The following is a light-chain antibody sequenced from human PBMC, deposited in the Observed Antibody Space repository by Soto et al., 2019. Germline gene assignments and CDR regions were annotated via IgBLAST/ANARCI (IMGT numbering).Light chain of an antibody. CDR3: QSYDTSLSGYV. J-gene: IGLJ1*01. V-gene: IGLV1-40*01. CDR2: GNS. CDR1: SSNIGAGYD. Sequence: QPVLTQPPSVSGAPGQRVTISCTGSSSNIGAGYDVHWYQQLPGTAPKLLIHGNSNRPSGVPDRFSGSKSGTSASLAITGVQAEDEADYYCQSYDTSLSGYVFGTGTKLTVL.